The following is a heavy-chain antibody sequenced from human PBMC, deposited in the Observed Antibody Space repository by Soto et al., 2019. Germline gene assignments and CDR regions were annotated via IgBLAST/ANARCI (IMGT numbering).Heavy chain of an antibody. CDR1: GGSISSSY. V-gene: IGHV4-59*01. CDR3: GRYAGYVDS. J-gene: IGHJ4*02. D-gene: IGHD2-15*01. Sequence: QVQLQESGPGLVKPSETLSLICTVSGGSISSSYWSWIRQPPGRGLEWIGDIYYRGNTNYNPSLESRVTISIDTSKKQFSLKVTSVTAADTAMYYCGRYAGYVDSWGQGTLVTVSS. CDR2: IYYRGNT.